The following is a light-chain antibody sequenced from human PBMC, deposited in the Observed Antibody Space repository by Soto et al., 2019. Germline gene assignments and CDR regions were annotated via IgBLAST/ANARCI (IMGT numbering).Light chain of an antibody. CDR2: SAS. Sequence: DIQMTQSPSSLSASVGDRVTITCRASQGISTYLGWYQQKPGKVPKCLIYSASNLQSGVPSRFSGSGSGTEFTLTITDMQPDDFATYYCQQYYRYPWMFGQGTKVEIK. CDR3: QQYYRYPWM. J-gene: IGKJ1*01. V-gene: IGKV1-16*01. CDR1: QGISTY.